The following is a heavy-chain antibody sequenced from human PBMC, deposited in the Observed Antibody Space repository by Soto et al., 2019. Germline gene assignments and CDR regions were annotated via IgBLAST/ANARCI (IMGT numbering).Heavy chain of an antibody. V-gene: IGHV4-30-2*01. Sequence: PSETLSLTCAVSGGSISSGGYSWSWIRQPPGKGLEWIGYIYHSGSTYYNPSLKSRVTISVDRSKNQFSLKLSSVTAADTAVYYCARGHYGSGQYGMDVWGQGTTVTVSS. CDR1: GGSISSGGYS. CDR3: ARGHYGSGQYGMDV. D-gene: IGHD3-10*01. CDR2: IYHSGST. J-gene: IGHJ6*02.